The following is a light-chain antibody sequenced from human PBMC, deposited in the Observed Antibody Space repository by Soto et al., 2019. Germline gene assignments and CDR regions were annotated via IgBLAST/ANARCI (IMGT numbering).Light chain of an antibody. CDR2: GAS. CDR3: QQYGYSTIT. CDR1: QSVSSN. J-gene: IGKJ5*01. Sequence: EIVMTQSPATLSVSPGERATLSCRASQSVSSNLAWYQKKPGQDPRILIYGASNRATGIPDRFSGSGSGTDFNLTISRLETEDFAVYYCQQYGYSTITFGQGTRLEIK. V-gene: IGKV3D-15*01.